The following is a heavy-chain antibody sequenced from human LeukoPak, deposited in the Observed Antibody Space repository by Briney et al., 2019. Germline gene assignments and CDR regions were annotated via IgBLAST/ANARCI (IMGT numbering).Heavy chain of an antibody. J-gene: IGHJ4*02. CDR1: GFTFSNAW. D-gene: IGHD6-19*01. V-gene: IGHV3-21*01. CDR3: ARSPAPLYSSGWLEYYFDY. CDR2: ISSSSSYI. Sequence: GGSLRLSCAASGFTFSNAWMSWVRQAPGKGLEWVSSISSSSSYIYYADSVKGRFTISRDNAKNSLYLQMNSLRAEDTAVYYCARSPAPLYSSGWLEYYFDYWGQGTLVTVSS.